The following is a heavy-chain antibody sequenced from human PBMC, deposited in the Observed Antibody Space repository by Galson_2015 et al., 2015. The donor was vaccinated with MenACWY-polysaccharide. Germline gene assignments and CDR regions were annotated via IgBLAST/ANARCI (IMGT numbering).Heavy chain of an antibody. CDR2: ISGGGTTI. D-gene: IGHD2-15*01. J-gene: IGHJ4*02. V-gene: IGHV3-11*04. CDR3: AKEDRASGQSPFDY. Sequence: SLRLSCAASGFTFSDYYMSWIRQAPGKGLEWVSYISGGGTTIYYADSVKGRFTISRDNSKNTLSLQMNSLRPEDTAVYYSAKEDRASGQSPFDYWGQGALVTVSS. CDR1: GFTFSDYY.